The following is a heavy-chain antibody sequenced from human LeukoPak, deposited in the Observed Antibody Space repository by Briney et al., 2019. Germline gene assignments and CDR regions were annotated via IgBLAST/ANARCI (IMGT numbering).Heavy chain of an antibody. Sequence: GGSLRLSCAASGFTVSSNYMSWVRQAPGKGLEWVSVIYSGGSTYYADSVKGRFTISRDDSKNTLYLQMNSLRAEDTAVYYCARVPGGGDFYFDYWGQGTLVTVSS. CDR2: IYSGGST. D-gene: IGHD2-21*02. J-gene: IGHJ4*02. V-gene: IGHV3-53*01. CDR3: ARVPGGGDFYFDY. CDR1: GFTVSSNY.